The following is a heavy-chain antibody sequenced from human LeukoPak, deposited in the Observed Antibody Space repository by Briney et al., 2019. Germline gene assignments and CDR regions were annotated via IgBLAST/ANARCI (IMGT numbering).Heavy chain of an antibody. J-gene: IGHJ6*04. V-gene: IGHV1-69*06. CDR1: GGTFSSYA. CDR2: IIPIFGTA. D-gene: IGHD3-10*01. CDR3: ATDREVRGVMDV. Sequence: SVKVSCKASGGTFSSYAISWVRQAPGQGLEWMGGIIPIFGTANYAQKFQGRVTMTEDTSTDTAYMELSSLRSEDTAVYYCATDREVRGVMDVWGKGTTVTISS.